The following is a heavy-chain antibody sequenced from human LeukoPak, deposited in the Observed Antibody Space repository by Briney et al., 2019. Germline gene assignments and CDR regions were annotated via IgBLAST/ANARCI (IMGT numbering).Heavy chain of an antibody. D-gene: IGHD2-21*01. Sequence: PSETLSLTCTVSGGSISHYYWSWIRQPPGKGLEWIGYIYYSGNTKYNPSLKSRVTISVDTSKNQISLRLSSVTAADTAVYYCTRGDCGGDCYVDYWGQGTLVTVSS. CDR3: TRGDCGGDCYVDY. V-gene: IGHV4-59*01. CDR1: GGSISHYY. CDR2: IYYSGNT. J-gene: IGHJ4*02.